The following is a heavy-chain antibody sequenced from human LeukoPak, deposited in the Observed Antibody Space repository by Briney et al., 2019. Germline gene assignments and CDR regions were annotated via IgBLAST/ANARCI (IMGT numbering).Heavy chain of an antibody. CDR3: ASLTTDYAWGSYRCR. J-gene: IGHJ4*02. D-gene: IGHD3-16*02. CDR1: GYSISSGYY. Sequence: PSETLSLTCAVSGYSISSGYYWGWIRQPPGKGLEWIGSIYHSGNTYYNPSLKSRATISLDTSKNQFSLKLSSVTAADTSVYYCASLTTDYAWGSYRCRWGQGTLVTVSS. CDR2: IYHSGNT. V-gene: IGHV4-38-2*01.